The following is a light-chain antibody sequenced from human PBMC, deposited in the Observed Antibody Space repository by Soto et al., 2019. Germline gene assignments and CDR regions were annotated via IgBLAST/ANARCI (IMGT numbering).Light chain of an antibody. V-gene: IGLV2-11*01. CDR2: DVS. J-gene: IGLJ3*02. Sequence: QSALTKPRSVSGSPGQSVTISCTGTSSDVGGYNYVTWYQHHAGKAPKLRIYDVSKRPSGVPDRFSGSRSGNTASLTISGLQTEDEAEYFCCSYAGSNTLVCGGGTKLTVL. CDR1: SSDVGGYNY. CDR3: CSYAGSNTLV.